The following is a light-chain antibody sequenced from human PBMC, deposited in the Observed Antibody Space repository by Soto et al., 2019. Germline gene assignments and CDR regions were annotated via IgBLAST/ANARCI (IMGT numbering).Light chain of an antibody. CDR1: SSDVGGYNY. V-gene: IGLV2-8*01. J-gene: IGLJ2*01. CDR2: EVS. CDR3: SSYAGSPHVV. Sequence: QSALTQPPSASGSPGQSVTISCTGTSSDVGGYNYVSWYQQHPGKAPKLMIYEVSKRPSGVPDRFSGSKSGNTASLTVSGLQAEDDADYYCSSYAGSPHVVFGGGTKVTVL.